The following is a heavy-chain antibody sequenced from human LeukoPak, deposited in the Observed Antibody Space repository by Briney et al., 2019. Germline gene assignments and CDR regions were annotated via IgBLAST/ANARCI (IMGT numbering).Heavy chain of an antibody. D-gene: IGHD1-20*01. V-gene: IGHV1-3*01. J-gene: IGHJ4*02. CDR3: ARRLNWIFDY. Sequence: GASVKVSCKASGYTFTSYAMHWVRQAPGQRLEWMGWINAGNGNTKYSQKFQGRVTITRDTSASTVYMELSSLRSEDTAVYYCARRLNWIFDYWGQGTLVTVSS. CDR2: INAGNGNT. CDR1: GYTFTSYA.